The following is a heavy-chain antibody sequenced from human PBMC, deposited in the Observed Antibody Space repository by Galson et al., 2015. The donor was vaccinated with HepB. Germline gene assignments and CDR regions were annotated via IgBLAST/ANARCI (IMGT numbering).Heavy chain of an antibody. J-gene: IGHJ4*02. CDR2: INSDGSST. V-gene: IGHV3-74*01. CDR1: GFTFSSYW. CDR3: VRDQEVPAASRRYFDH. Sequence: SLRLSCAASGFTFSSYWMHWVRQAPGKGLVWVSRINSDGSSTSYADSVKGRITISRDNAKNTLYLQMNSLRAEDTAIYYCVRDQEVPAASRRYFDHWGQGTLVTVSS. D-gene: IGHD2-2*01.